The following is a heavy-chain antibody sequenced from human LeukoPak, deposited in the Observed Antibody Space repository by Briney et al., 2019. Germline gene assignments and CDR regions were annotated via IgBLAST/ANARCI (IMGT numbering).Heavy chain of an antibody. CDR3: ATSNGYYDSSGSFGPLDY. CDR2: FDPEDGET. V-gene: IGHV1-24*01. CDR1: GYTLTELS. J-gene: IGHJ4*02. Sequence: ASVKVSCKVSGYTLTELSMHWVRQAPGKGLEWMGGFDPEDGETFYAQKFQGRVTMTEDTSTDTAYMELSSLRSEDTAVYYCATSNGYYDSSGSFGPLDYWGQGTLVTVSS. D-gene: IGHD3-22*01.